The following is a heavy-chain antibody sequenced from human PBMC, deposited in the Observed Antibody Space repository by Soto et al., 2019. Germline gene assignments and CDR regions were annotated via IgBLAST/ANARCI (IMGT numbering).Heavy chain of an antibody. CDR1: GYTFTSYG. CDR3: ARDQVLGDYEYYYYGMDV. J-gene: IGHJ6*02. Sequence: ASVKVSCKASGYTFTSYGISWVRQAPGQGLEWMGWISGYNGKTNYAQKFQGRVTMTRDTSTSTVYMELSSLRSEDTAVYYCARDQVLGDYEYYYYGMDVWGQGTTVTVSS. V-gene: IGHV1-18*01. CDR2: ISGYNGKT. D-gene: IGHD4-17*01.